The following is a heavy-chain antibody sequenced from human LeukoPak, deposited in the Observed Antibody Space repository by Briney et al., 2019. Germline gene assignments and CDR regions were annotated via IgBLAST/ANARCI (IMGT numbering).Heavy chain of an antibody. CDR2: ISGSGGST. Sequence: PGGSLRLSCAASGFTFSSYAMSWVRQAPGKGREWVSAISGSGGSTYYADSVKGRFTISRDNSKNTLYLQMNSLRAEDTAVYYCAKEVLWFGDLMGYFDYWGQGTLVTVSS. J-gene: IGHJ4*02. CDR3: AKEVLWFGDLMGYFDY. CDR1: GFTFSSYA. V-gene: IGHV3-23*01. D-gene: IGHD3-10*01.